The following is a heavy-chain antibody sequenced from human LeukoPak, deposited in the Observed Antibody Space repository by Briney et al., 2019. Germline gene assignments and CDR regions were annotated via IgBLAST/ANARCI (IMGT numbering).Heavy chain of an antibody. CDR3: ARDFGTTGWHTFDY. V-gene: IGHV6-1*01. D-gene: IGHD6-19*01. CDR2: TYYRSKWYN. CDR1: GVSVSSKNGA. Sequence: SQTLSLTRVVSGVSVSSKNGAWSWIRQSPSRGLEWLGRTYYRSKWYNDYAESMEGRMTISQDTSKNQYSLHLNSVTPDDTAVYYCARDFGTTGWHTFDYWGQGTLVTVSS. J-gene: IGHJ4*02.